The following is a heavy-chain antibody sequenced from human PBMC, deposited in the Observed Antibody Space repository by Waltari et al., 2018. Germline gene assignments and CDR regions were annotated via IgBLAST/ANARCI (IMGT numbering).Heavy chain of an antibody. CDR3: ATDASYSYGHFNYYGMDV. CDR2: FDPEDGET. CDR1: GYTLTELS. D-gene: IGHD5-18*01. Sequence: QVQLVQSGAEVKKPGASVKVSCKVSGYTLTELSLNWVRQAPGKGLEWMGGFDPEDGETMYTQKFQGRVTMTEDTFTDTAYMELSSLRSEDTAVYYCATDASYSYGHFNYYGMDVWGQGTTVTVSS. V-gene: IGHV1-24*01. J-gene: IGHJ6*02.